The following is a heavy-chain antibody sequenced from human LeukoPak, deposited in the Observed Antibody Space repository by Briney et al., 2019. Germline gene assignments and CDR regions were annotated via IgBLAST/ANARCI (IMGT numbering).Heavy chain of an antibody. CDR3: ARGGVLNA. V-gene: IGHV3-7*03. CDR1: GFTFSSYW. J-gene: IGHJ6*02. D-gene: IGHD3-16*01. Sequence: GGSLRLSCAASGFTFSSYWMNWARQAPGKGLEWVASINHNGNVNYYVDSVKGRFTISRDNAKNSLYLQMSNLRAEDTAVYFWARGGVLNAWGQGATAPAS. CDR2: INHNGNVN.